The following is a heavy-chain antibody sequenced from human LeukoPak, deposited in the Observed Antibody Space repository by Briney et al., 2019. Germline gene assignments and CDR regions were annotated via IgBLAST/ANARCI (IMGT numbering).Heavy chain of an antibody. CDR3: ARRRLHYDSSGYRYDAFDI. J-gene: IGHJ3*02. V-gene: IGHV4-38-2*02. D-gene: IGHD3-22*01. Sequence: SETLSLTCTVSGYCISSGYYWGWIRQPPGKGLDWIGSIYHSGSTCYNPSLKSRVTISVDTSKNQFSLKLSSVTAADTAVYYCARRRLHYDSSGYRYDAFDIWGQGTMVTVSS. CDR2: IYHSGST. CDR1: GYCISSGYY.